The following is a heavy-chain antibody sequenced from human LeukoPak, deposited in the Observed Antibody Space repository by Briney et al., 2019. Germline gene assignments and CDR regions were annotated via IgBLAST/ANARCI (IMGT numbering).Heavy chain of an antibody. CDR3: ATWLDPSDYMDV. V-gene: IGHV1-24*01. CDR2: FDPEDGET. D-gene: IGHD6-19*01. CDR1: GYTLTELS. Sequence: ASVKVSCKVSGYTLTELSMHWVRQAPGKGLEWMGGFDPEDGETIYAQKFQGRVTMTEDTSTDTAYMGLSSLRSEDTAVYYCATWLDPSDYMDVWGKGTTVTVSS. J-gene: IGHJ6*03.